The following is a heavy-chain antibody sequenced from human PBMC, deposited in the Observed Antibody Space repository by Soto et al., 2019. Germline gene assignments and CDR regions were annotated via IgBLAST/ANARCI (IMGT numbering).Heavy chain of an antibody. D-gene: IGHD6-13*01. J-gene: IGHJ3*02. CDR2: IIPMFTTT. V-gene: IGHV1-69*12. CDR3: AREVAADGTFREDVFDI. CDR1: GGTFSNHA. Sequence: QVHLVQSGAEVKKPGSSVEVSCKASGGTFSNHAINWVRQAPGQGLEWMGRIIPMFTTTNYAQKFQGRVTITADESTITAYMELSSLKHDDTAVYYCAREVAADGTFREDVFDIWGQGTLVTVSS.